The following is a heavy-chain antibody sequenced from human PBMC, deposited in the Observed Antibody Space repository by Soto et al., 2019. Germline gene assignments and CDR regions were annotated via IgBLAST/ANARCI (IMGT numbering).Heavy chain of an antibody. D-gene: IGHD4-4*01. CDR1: GFTFSSYR. V-gene: IGHV3-21*01. CDR3: AREVYTVTTGFDD. CDR2: ISISSSYI. Sequence: XGSLRVTFAASGFTFSSYRMNWVRQAPGKGLEWVSSISISSSYIYYADSVKGRFTISRDNAKNSLYLQMNSLRAEDTAVYYCAREVYTVTTGFDDWGQGTLVTVSS. J-gene: IGHJ4*02.